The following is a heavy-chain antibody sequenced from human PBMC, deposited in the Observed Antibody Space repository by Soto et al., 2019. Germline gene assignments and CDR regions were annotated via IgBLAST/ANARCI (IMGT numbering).Heavy chain of an antibody. CDR2: ISYDGSNK. V-gene: IGHV3-30*18. Sequence: GGSLRLSCAASGFTFSSYGMHWVRQAPGKGLEGVAVISYDGSNKYYAASVKGRFTISRENSKNTLYLQMNSLRAEYTAVYYCAKEVLRFLERFPFDYWGQGTLVIGSS. CDR3: AKEVLRFLERFPFDY. J-gene: IGHJ4*02. D-gene: IGHD3-3*01. CDR1: GFTFSSYG.